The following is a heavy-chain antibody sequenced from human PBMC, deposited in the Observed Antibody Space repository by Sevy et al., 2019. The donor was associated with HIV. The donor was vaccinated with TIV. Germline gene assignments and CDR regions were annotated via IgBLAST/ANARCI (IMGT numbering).Heavy chain of an antibody. Sequence: GGSLRLSCAASGFTFSSYGMHWVRQAPGKGLEWVAVIWYDGSNKYYADSVKGRFTISIDNSKNTLYLQMNSLRAEDTAVYYCARGYATAIDYYYYGMDVWGQGTTVTVSS. V-gene: IGHV3-33*01. CDR1: GFTFSSYG. CDR2: IWYDGSNK. D-gene: IGHD5-18*01. CDR3: ARGYATAIDYYYYGMDV. J-gene: IGHJ6*02.